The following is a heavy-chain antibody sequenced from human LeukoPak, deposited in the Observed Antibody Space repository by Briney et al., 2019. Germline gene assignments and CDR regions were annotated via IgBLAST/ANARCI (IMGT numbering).Heavy chain of an antibody. V-gene: IGHV4-34*01. CDR3: ARAISMIEYDY. CDR2: INHSGKT. J-gene: IGHJ4*02. Sequence: SETLSLTCAVYRGSFSISFWTWIRQPPGKGLEWIGEINHSGKTKYNPSLRSRVTISLDTSKNQFSLELTSVTAADTAVYYCARAISMIEYDYWGQGTLVTVSS. CDR1: RGSFSISF. D-gene: IGHD3-22*01.